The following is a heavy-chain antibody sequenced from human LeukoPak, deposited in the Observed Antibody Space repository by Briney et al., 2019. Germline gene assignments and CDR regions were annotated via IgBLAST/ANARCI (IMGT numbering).Heavy chain of an antibody. V-gene: IGHV4-34*01. CDR2: IYHSGST. CDR1: GGSFSGYY. D-gene: IGHD3-22*01. Sequence: PSETLSLTCAVYGGSFSGYYWSWIRQPPGKGLEWIGEIYHSGSTNYNPSLKSRVTISVDKSKNQFSLKLSSVTAADTAVYYCARGSTSRPYYYDSSGYYYSEAFDIWGQGTMVTVSS. CDR3: ARGSTSRPYYYDSSGYYYSEAFDI. J-gene: IGHJ3*02.